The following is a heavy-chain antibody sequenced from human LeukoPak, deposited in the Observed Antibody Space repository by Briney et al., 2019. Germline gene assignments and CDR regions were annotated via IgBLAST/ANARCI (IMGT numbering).Heavy chain of an antibody. CDR3: AREYPPRYYYDSSGYLDY. Sequence: PGRSLRLSCAASGFTFSSYGMHWVRQAPGKGLEWVAVIWYDGSNKYYADSVKGRFTISRDNSKNTLYLQMNSVRAEDTAVYYCAREYPPRYYYDSSGYLDYWGQGTLVTVSS. D-gene: IGHD3-22*01. J-gene: IGHJ4*02. V-gene: IGHV3-33*01. CDR2: IWYDGSNK. CDR1: GFTFSSYG.